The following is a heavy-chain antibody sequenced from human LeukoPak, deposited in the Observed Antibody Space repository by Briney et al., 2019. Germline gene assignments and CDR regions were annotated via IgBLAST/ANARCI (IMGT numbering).Heavy chain of an antibody. V-gene: IGHV3-21*01. D-gene: IGHD6-13*01. CDR3: ARGIAAATDAFDI. Sequence: GGSLRLSCAASGFTSSSYSMNWVRQDPGKGLEWVSSISSSSSYIYYADSVKGRFTISRDNAKNSLYLQMNSLRAEDTAVYYCARGIAAATDAFDIWGQGTMVTVSS. CDR2: ISSSSSYI. CDR1: GFTSSSYS. J-gene: IGHJ3*02.